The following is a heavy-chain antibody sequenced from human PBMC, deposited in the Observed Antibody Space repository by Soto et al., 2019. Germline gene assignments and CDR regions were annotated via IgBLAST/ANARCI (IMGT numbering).Heavy chain of an antibody. J-gene: IGHJ6*02. CDR1: GYTFTSYA. V-gene: IGHV1-3*01. Sequence: ASVKVSWKASGYTFTSYAMHWVRQAPGQRLEWMGWINAGNGNTKYSQKFQGRVTITRDTSASTAYMELSSLRSEDTAVYYCARVKGYSGYDSSYYYGMDVWGQGTTVTVSS. CDR2: INAGNGNT. CDR3: ARVKGYSGYDSSYYYGMDV. D-gene: IGHD5-12*01.